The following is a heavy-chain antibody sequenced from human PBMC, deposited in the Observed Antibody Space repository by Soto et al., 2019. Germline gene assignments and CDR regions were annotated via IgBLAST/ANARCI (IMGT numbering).Heavy chain of an antibody. CDR1: GFTFSSYA. V-gene: IGHV3-23*01. CDR2: ISGSGGST. Sequence: LRLSCAASGFTFSSYAMSWVRQAPGKGLEWVSAISGSGGSTYYADSVKGRFTISRDNSKNTLYLQMNSLRAEDTAVYYCTKRGYYDFWSGYFLTFDYWGQGTLVTVSS. J-gene: IGHJ4*02. CDR3: TKRGYYDFWSGYFLTFDY. D-gene: IGHD3-3*01.